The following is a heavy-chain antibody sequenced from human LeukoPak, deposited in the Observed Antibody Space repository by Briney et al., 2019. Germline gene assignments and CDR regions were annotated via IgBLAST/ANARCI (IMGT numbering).Heavy chain of an antibody. V-gene: IGHV3-30-3*01. CDR2: VSYDGTNK. J-gene: IGHJ1*01. D-gene: IGHD3-22*01. Sequence: GGSLRLSCAASGFXFSNYAIHWVRQAPGKGLEWVAVVSYDGTNKYSADSVKGRFTISRDNSKNTVYLQMNSLRPEDTAVYYCARDSGTNGYYFEYFHHWGQGTLVTVSS. CDR3: ARDSGTNGYYFEYFHH. CDR1: GFXFSNYA.